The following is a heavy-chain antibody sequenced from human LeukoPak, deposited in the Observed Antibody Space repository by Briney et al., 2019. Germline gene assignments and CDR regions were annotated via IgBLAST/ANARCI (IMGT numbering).Heavy chain of an antibody. J-gene: IGHJ4*02. CDR1: GFIFNHYG. V-gene: IGHV3-33*01. Sequence: GGSLRLSCAASGFIFNHYGMQWVRQAPGKGREWVAVIWPDGTNQYYADSVKGSFTISRDDSGNTVYLQMNSLRPEDTGVYYCARDAQRGFDYSNSLEYWGQGTPVTVST. CDR3: ARDAQRGFDYSNSLEY. D-gene: IGHD4-11*01. CDR2: IWPDGTNQ.